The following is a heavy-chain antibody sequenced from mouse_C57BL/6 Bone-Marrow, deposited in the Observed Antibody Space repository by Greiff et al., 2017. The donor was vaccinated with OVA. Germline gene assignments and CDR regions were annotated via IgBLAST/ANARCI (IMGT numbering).Heavy chain of an antibody. CDR2: IHPNSGST. J-gene: IGHJ3*01. Sequence: QVQLQQSGAELVKPGASVKLSCKASGYTFTSYWMHWVKQRPGQGLEWIGMIHPNSGSTNYNEKFKSKATLTVDKSSSTAYMQLSSLTSEDSAVYYCAKRAGTSWFAYWGQGTLVTVSA. V-gene: IGHV1-64*01. CDR1: GYTFTSYW. CDR3: AKRAGTSWFAY. D-gene: IGHD5-1*01.